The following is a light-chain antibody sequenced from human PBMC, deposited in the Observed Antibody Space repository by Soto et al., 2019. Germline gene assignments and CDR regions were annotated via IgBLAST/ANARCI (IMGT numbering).Light chain of an antibody. J-gene: IGKJ2*01. Sequence: EVVLTQSPGTLSLSPGERATLSCRASQSLSSRYLAWYQQKPGQAPRLLIYAASHRAAGIPDRFSGSGAGTDLTLTISRLDPEDFAVYYCQQYDGSPYTFGQGTRLGIK. CDR1: QSLSSRY. CDR2: AAS. CDR3: QQYDGSPYT. V-gene: IGKV3-20*01.